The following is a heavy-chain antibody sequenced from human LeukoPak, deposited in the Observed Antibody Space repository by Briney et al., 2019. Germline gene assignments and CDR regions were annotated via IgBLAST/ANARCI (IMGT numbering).Heavy chain of an antibody. D-gene: IGHD6-13*01. CDR3: ARDKGAGSWYSYYYGMDV. CDR1: GGSISSYY. Sequence: SETLSLTCTVSGGSISSYYWSWIRQPPGKGLEWIGYIYYSGSTNYNPSLKSRVTISVDTSKNQFSLKLSSVTAADTAVYYCARDKGAGSWYSYYYGMDVWGQGTTVTVSS. V-gene: IGHV4-59*01. J-gene: IGHJ6*02. CDR2: IYYSGST.